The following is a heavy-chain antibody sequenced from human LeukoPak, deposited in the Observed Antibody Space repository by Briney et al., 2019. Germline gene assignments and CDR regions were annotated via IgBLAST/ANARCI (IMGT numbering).Heavy chain of an antibody. CDR2: INDSGGRT. J-gene: IGHJ1*01. Sequence: GGSPRLPCAASGFTFSTYAMSWVRQAPGKGLEWVSGINDSGGRTYYADSVKGRFTISRDNSKNTLYLQMNSLRAEDTAVYYCAKDGGSYSFQHWGQGTLVTVSS. CDR3: AKDGGSYSFQH. CDR1: GFTFSTYA. D-gene: IGHD3-22*01. V-gene: IGHV3-23*01.